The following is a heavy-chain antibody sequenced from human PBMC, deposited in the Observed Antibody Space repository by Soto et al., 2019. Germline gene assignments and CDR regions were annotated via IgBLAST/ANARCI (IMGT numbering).Heavy chain of an antibody. CDR3: ARADYYGSSGYHRDY. V-gene: IGHV1-46*01. Sequence: QVQVAQSGAEVKRPGASVKVSCWASGYPFTNFYIHWVRQAPGQGLEWMGIINPSGGSTAYAQKFLGSVTMTRDTSTSTVYMEVSSLSSEVTAVYYWARADYYGSSGYHRDYWGRGTLVTVSS. CDR1: GYPFTNFY. D-gene: IGHD3-22*01. CDR2: INPSGGST. J-gene: IGHJ4*02.